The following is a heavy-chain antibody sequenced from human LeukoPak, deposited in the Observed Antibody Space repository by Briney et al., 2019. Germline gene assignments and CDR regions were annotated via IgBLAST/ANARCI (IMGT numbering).Heavy chain of an antibody. Sequence: PGGSLRLSCAASGFTFSSYSMNWVRQAPGKGLEWVSSINSSSSYIYYADSVKGRFTLSRDNAKNSLYLQMNSLRAEHTAVYYCARAYKVRGVIISDGDNNWFDPWGQGTLVTVSS. D-gene: IGHD3-10*01. V-gene: IGHV3-21*01. CDR2: INSSSSYI. CDR3: ARAYKVRGVIISDGDNNWFDP. J-gene: IGHJ5*02. CDR1: GFTFSSYS.